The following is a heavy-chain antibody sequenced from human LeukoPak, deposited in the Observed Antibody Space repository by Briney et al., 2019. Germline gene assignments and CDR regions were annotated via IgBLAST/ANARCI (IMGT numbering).Heavy chain of an antibody. CDR1: GFTFSDYY. Sequence: GGSLRLSCAASGFTFSDYYMSWVRQAPGKGLEWVSSISSSSSYIYYADSVKGRFTISRDNAKNSLYLQMNSLRAEDTAVYYCARDSRVAVAGTAGDYWGQGTLVTVSS. CDR3: ARDSRVAVAGTAGDY. CDR2: ISSSSSYI. V-gene: IGHV3-21*01. J-gene: IGHJ4*02. D-gene: IGHD6-19*01.